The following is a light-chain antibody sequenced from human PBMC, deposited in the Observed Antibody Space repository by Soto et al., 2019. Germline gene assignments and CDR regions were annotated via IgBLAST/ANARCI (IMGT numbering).Light chain of an antibody. CDR2: AAS. CDR3: QQSDSIPLT. CDR1: QSVNYY. J-gene: IGKJ4*01. Sequence: DIQMTQSPSSLSASVGDRVTITCRASQSVNYYLNWYQQKPGKAPKLLIYAASSLQSGVPSRFSGTGSGTDFTLTISSLHPEDFASYYCQQSDSIPLTFGGGTKVEIK. V-gene: IGKV1-39*01.